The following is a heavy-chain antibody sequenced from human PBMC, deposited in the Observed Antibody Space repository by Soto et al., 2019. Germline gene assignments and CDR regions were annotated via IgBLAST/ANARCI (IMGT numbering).Heavy chain of an antibody. V-gene: IGHV4-31*03. CDR2: ISYTGST. J-gene: IGHJ6*02. CDR1: GDSTSGGGYY. Sequence: QVQLQESGPGLVKPSQTLSLTCIVSGDSTSGGGYYWSWIRQHPGEGLEWIGYISYTGSTYYNPSLQRRVTISVDTSENQFFLRLSPEPAADTGVYYCARDEEVNYRGKGASDHYHGMDVCGQGITVTVAS. D-gene: IGHD1-7*01. CDR3: ARDEEVNYRGKGASDHYHGMDV.